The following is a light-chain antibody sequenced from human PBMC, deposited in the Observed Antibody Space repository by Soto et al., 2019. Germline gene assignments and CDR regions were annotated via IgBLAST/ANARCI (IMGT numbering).Light chain of an antibody. Sequence: EIVLTQSPGTLSLSPGERATLSCRASQSVSNNYLAWYQQKPGQAPRLLIYGASNRATGIPDRFSGSGSGTDFTLTITSLQPDDFATYYCQQYNSYSPETFGQGTKVDIK. V-gene: IGKV3-20*01. CDR2: GAS. CDR3: QQYNSYSPET. CDR1: QSVSNNY. J-gene: IGKJ1*01.